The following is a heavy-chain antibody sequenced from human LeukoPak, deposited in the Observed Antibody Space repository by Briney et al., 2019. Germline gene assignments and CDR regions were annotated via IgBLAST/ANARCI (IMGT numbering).Heavy chain of an antibody. CDR3: AREGVSGSYPFDY. J-gene: IGHJ4*02. CDR2: IYHSGST. D-gene: IGHD1-26*01. V-gene: IGHV4-38-2*02. Sequence: SETLSLTCTVSGYSISSGYYWGWIRQPPGKGLEWIGSIYHSGSTYYNPSLKSRVTISVDTSKNQFSLKLSSVTAADTAVYYCAREGVSGSYPFDYWGQGTLVTVSS. CDR1: GYSISSGYY.